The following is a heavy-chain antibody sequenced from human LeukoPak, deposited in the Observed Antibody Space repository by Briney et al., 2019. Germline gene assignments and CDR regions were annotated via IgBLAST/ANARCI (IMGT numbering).Heavy chain of an antibody. CDR2: ISYDGSNK. D-gene: IGHD3-22*01. V-gene: IGHV3-30-3*01. Sequence: GGSLRLSCAASGFTFGSYAMHWVRQAPGKGLEWVAVISYDGSNKYYADSVKGRFTISRDNSKNTLYLQMNSLRAEDTAVYYCASPRHSSGYLDAFDIWGQGTMVTVSS. J-gene: IGHJ3*02. CDR3: ASPRHSSGYLDAFDI. CDR1: GFTFGSYA.